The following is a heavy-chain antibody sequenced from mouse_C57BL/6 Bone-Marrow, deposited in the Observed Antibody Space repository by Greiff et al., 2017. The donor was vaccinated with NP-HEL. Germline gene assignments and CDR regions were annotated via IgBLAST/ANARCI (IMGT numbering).Heavy chain of an antibody. CDR1: GYTFTSYW. J-gene: IGHJ4*01. V-gene: IGHV1-50*01. CDR3: ARGWDVNYAMDY. Sequence: QVQLKQSGAELVKPGASVKLSCKASGYTFTSYWMQWVKQRPGQGLEWIGEIDPSDSYTNYNQKFKGKATLTVDTSSSTAYMQLSSLTSEDSAVYYCARGWDVNYAMDYWGQGTSVTVSS. CDR2: IDPSDSYT. D-gene: IGHD4-1*01.